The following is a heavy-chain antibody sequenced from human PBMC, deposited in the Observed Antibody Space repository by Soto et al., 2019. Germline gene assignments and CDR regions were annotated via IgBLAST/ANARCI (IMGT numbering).Heavy chain of an antibody. D-gene: IGHD2-2*02. CDR3: ARQGWTRNSCYNYYDYGMDG. J-gene: IGHJ6*02. CDR2: IDPSDSYT. V-gene: IGHV5-10-1*01. CDR1: GYRFTSNW. Sequence: GESPKIPCQIYGYRFTSNWISWVRQMPGQGPERMGRIDPSDSYTHYSPSFQGHVTISADKSISTAYLQWSSLKASDTAMYYCARQGWTRNSCYNYYDYGMDGWRQGTPVTVAS.